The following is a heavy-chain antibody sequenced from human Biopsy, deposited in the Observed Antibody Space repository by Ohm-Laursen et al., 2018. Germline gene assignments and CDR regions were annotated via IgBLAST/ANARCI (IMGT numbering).Heavy chain of an antibody. CDR3: ARKSFYESGGFDY. D-gene: IGHD3-22*01. V-gene: IGHV1-2*02. J-gene: IGHJ4*02. CDR1: GYTFNDYY. Sequence: ASVKVSCKTSGYTFNDYYIHWVRQAPGQGLEWMGWSKPNHNTKYAEKFQDRVTLTRDTTTGTAYMELSSLRPDDTAIYYCARKSFYESGGFDYWGQGTLVSVS. CDR2: SKPNHNT.